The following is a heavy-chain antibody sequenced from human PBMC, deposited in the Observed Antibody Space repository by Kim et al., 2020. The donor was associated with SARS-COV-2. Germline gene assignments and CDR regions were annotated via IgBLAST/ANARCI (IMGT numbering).Heavy chain of an antibody. J-gene: IGHJ4*02. Sequence: SETLSLTCVVYGGSFSGYYWSWIRQPPDKGLEWIGEIHPSGSTNYNPSLESRVTMSVDTSKNQFSLKVRSVTAADTAVYYCARGHDRAKTGYWGQGALVTVSS. CDR2: IHPSGST. CDR1: GGSFSGYY. CDR3: ARGHDRAKTGY. V-gene: IGHV4-34*01. D-gene: IGHD5-18*01.